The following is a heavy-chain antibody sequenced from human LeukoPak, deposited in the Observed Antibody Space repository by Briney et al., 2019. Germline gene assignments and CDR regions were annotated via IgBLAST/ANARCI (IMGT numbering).Heavy chain of an antibody. V-gene: IGHV3-30*18. CDR1: GFIFSTYG. J-gene: IGHJ5*02. Sequence: GGSLRLSCAASGFIFSTYGIHWVRQAPGKGLEWVAHISYDGTDSRYADSVKGRFTVSRDNSKNTVYLQMSSLRADDTAVYYCAKSGYTSGWYHWFDLWGQGTLVTVSP. D-gene: IGHD6-19*01. CDR2: ISYDGTDS. CDR3: AKSGYTSGWYHWFDL.